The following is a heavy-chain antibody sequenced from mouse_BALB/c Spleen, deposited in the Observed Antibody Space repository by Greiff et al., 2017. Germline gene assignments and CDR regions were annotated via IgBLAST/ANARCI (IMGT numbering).Heavy chain of an antibody. CDR2: IYPGSGST. CDR1: GYTFTSYW. D-gene: IGHD4-1*01. V-gene: IGHV1S22*01. Sequence: LQQPGSELVRPGASVKLSCKASGYTFTSYWMHWVKQRPGQGLAWIGNIYPGSGSTNYDEKFKSKATLTVDTSSSTAYMQLSSLTSEDSAVYYCTREGVGRNWYFDVWGAGTTVTVSS. CDR3: TREGVGRNWYFDV. J-gene: IGHJ1*01.